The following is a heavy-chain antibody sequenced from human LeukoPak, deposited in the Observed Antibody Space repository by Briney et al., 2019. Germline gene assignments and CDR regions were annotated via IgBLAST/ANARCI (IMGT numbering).Heavy chain of an antibody. V-gene: IGHV3-23*01. CDR2: ISGSGGST. CDR3: AKDPGGFGEFRFDY. Sequence: PGGSLRLSCAASGFTFSSYAMSWVRQAPGKGLEWVSAISGSGGSTYYADSVKGRFTISRDNSKNTLYLQMNSLRAEDTAVYYRAKDPGGFGEFRFDYWGQGTLVTVSS. J-gene: IGHJ4*02. D-gene: IGHD3-10*01. CDR1: GFTFSSYA.